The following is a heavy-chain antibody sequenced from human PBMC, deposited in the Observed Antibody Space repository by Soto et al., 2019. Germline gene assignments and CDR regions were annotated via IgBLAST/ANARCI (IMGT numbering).Heavy chain of an antibody. CDR3: ARDANHRIAVAGIHYP. CDR1: GFTLSSYS. D-gene: IGHD6-19*01. CDR2: ISSSSSYI. V-gene: IGHV3-21*01. Sequence: EGSLRLSCAASGFTLSSYSMNWVRQAPGKGLEWVSSISSSSSYIYYADSVKGRFTISRDNAKNSLYLQMNSLRAEDTAVYYCARDANHRIAVAGIHYPWGQRTLVTVSS. J-gene: IGHJ5*02.